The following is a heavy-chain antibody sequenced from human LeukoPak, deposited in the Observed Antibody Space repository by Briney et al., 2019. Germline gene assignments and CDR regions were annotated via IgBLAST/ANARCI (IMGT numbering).Heavy chain of an antibody. CDR1: GYTFTDYY. CDR3: ARGSYITSTDY. Sequence: GASVKVSCESSGYTFTDYYIHWVRQAPGQGFEWMGWVIPNSGGTNYAQKFQGRVTMTRDTSISTAYMELSRLRSDDTAVYYCARGSYITSTDYWGQGTLVSVSS. V-gene: IGHV1-2*02. CDR2: VIPNSGGT. D-gene: IGHD6-6*01. J-gene: IGHJ4*02.